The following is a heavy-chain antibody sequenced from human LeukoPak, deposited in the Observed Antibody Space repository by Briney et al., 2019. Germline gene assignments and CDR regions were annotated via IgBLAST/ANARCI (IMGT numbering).Heavy chain of an antibody. D-gene: IGHD6-13*01. CDR1: GDSVSSNNAA. CDR2: TYYRSKWYN. V-gene: IGHV6-1*01. CDR3: ARDRGSSWYPLWFDP. J-gene: IGHJ5*02. Sequence: SQTLSLTCAISGDSVSSNNAAWNWIRQSPSRGHEWLGRTYYRSKWYNDYAVSVKSRMTINPDTSKNQFSLQLNSVTPEDTAVYYCARDRGSSWYPLWFDPWGQGTLVTVSS.